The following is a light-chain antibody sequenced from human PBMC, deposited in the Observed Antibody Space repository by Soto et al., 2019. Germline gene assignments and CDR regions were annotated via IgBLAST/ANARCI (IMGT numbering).Light chain of an antibody. CDR1: QSVCRSY. J-gene: IGKJ4*01. CDR2: GAS. V-gene: IGKV3-20*01. CDR3: RHYHNS. Sequence: EIVLTQSPGTLSSSPGERATLSCRASQSVCRSYLAWYQQKPGQAPRQLCYGASSRATGIPDRFSGSGSRTDVTLKHTKLEPYDCELFYRRHYHNSFGGGTRVEIK.